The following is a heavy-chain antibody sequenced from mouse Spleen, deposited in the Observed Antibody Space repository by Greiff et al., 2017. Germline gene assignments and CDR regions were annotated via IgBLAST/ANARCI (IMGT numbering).Heavy chain of an antibody. CDR1: GYTFTSYT. J-gene: IGHJ2*01. CDR2: ITPSSGDT. CDR3: AKRTGTYFDY. Sequence: QVQLQQPGAELARPGASVKMSCKASGYTFTSYTLHWVKQRHGQGLEWIGYITPSSGDTKYNPKFKDKATLTADKTTSTTYMQRNSLTSEDSAVYYCAKRTGTYFDYWGQGTTLTVSS. D-gene: IGHD4-1*01. V-gene: IGHV1-4*01.